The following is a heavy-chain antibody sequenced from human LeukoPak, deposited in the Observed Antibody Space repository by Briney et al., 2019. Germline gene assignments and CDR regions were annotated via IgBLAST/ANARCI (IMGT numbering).Heavy chain of an antibody. Sequence: GRSLRLSCAASGFTFTDYAFHWVRQAPGKGLEWVSAISGSGGSTYYADSVKGRFTISRDNSKNTLYLQMNSLRAEDTAVYYCAKGLASYYGVFDYWGQGTLVTVSS. V-gene: IGHV3-23*01. J-gene: IGHJ4*02. D-gene: IGHD2/OR15-2a*01. CDR3: AKGLASYYGVFDY. CDR1: GFTFTDYA. CDR2: ISGSGGST.